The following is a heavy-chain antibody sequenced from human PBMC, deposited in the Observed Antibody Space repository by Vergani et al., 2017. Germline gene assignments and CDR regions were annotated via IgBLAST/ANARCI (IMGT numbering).Heavy chain of an antibody. CDR3: ASDTRSGQRADR. D-gene: IGHD6-19*01. J-gene: IGHJ5*02. V-gene: IGHV4-59*11. CDR2: IHYSENT. Sequence: QVQLQESGPGLVKSSETLSLTCSVSFDSIRNLYCNWIRQPPGKGLEWLGSIHYSENTNYNPSLKTRVTISVDTSKNQFSLTLTSVTAADTAVYYCASDTRSGQRADRWGQGILVTVTS. CDR1: FDSIRNLY.